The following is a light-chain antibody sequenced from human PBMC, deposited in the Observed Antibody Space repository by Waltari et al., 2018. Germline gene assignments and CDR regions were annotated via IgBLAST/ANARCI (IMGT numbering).Light chain of an antibody. J-gene: IGKJ1*01. V-gene: IGKV3-20*01. CDR3: QQYDRSLSWT. CDR2: GAS. CDR1: QSLTSKY. Sequence: EIVLTQSAGTLSLSPGGRATLDRRASQSLTSKYLALYQQKPGQAPRLLIYGASNRATGIPGRFSGSGSGTDFTLTISRLEPEDFAVYYCQQYDRSLSWTFGQGTKVEIK.